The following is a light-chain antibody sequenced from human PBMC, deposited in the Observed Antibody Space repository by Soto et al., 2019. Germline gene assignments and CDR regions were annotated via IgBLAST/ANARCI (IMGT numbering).Light chain of an antibody. CDR3: LQDHDDSWT. V-gene: IGKV1-5*03. CDR1: RSISGW. CDR2: RSS. Sequence: ILMTHSPSTLSASVGERVISTCRASRSISGWLAWYQQKPGKAPKLLIYRSSTLESGVPSRFSGSGSGTEFTLTISSLQPDDFATYYCLQDHDDSWTFGQGTKVDIK. J-gene: IGKJ1*01.